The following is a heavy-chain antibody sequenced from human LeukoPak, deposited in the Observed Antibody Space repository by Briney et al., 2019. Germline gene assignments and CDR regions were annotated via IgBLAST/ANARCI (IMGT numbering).Heavy chain of an antibody. CDR3: AKSYSSGYLGDFDY. D-gene: IGHD6-19*01. CDR2: ISASDGGT. Sequence: PGGSLTLSCAASGLTFSLYAMSWLRQAPGKGLEWVSGISASDGGTYYADSVKGRFTISRDSSLHTLYLQMDSLRADDTAVYYCAKSYSSGYLGDFDYWGQGSLVTVSS. V-gene: IGHV3-23*01. CDR1: GLTFSLYA. J-gene: IGHJ4*02.